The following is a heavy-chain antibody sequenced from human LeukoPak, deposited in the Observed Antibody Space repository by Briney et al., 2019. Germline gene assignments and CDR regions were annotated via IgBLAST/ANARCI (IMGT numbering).Heavy chain of an antibody. CDR1: GFIFSTYW. CDR2: IKQDGSEK. CDR3: ARLYQHDSSTYRPVDY. J-gene: IGHJ4*02. Sequence: PGGSLRLSCATSGFIFSTYWMSWVRQAPGKGLEWAANIKQDGSEKFYVDSVKGRFTILRDNAKNSLYLQMNSLRAEDTAVYYCARLYQHDSSTYRPVDYWGQGTLVSVSS. D-gene: IGHD3-22*01. V-gene: IGHV3-7*01.